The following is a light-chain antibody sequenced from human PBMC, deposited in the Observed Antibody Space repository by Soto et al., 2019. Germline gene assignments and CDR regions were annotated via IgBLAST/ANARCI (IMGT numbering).Light chain of an antibody. J-gene: IGLJ3*02. CDR1: SY. V-gene: IGLV2-8*01. Sequence: QSALTQPPSASGSPGQLVTISCTATSYVSWYQQHPGKAPKRLIYEVRKRPSGVPDRFYGSTSGNTASLTVSGLQAEDEADYYCTSYVGNAWVFGGGTKLTVL. CDR3: TSYVGNAWV. CDR2: EVR.